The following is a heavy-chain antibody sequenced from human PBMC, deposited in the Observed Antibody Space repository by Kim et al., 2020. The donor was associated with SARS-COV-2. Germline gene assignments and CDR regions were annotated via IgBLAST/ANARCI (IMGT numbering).Heavy chain of an antibody. V-gene: IGHV3-23*01. J-gene: IGHJ3*02. CDR2: ISGSGGST. Sequence: GGSLRLSCAASGFTFSSYAMSWVRQAPGKGLEWVSAISGSGGSTYYADSVKGRFTISRDNSKNTLYLQMNSLRAEDTAVYYCAKDLELRYFDWSHGAFDIWGQGTMVTVSS. CDR1: GFTFSSYA. D-gene: IGHD3-9*01. CDR3: AKDLELRYFDWSHGAFDI.